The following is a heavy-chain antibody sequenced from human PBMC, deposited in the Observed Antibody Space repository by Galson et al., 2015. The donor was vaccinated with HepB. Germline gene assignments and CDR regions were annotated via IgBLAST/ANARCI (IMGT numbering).Heavy chain of an antibody. CDR2: ISESGTTT. J-gene: IGHJ5*02. Sequence: LRLSCAVSGLSFSDFYMTWVRQAPGKGLEWISYISESGTTTYYADSVKGRFTVSRNNAKKSLYLQMSSLRADDTAVYYCAKAAGWFDPLGQGTLVTVSS. CDR1: GLSFSDFY. V-gene: IGHV3-11*01. CDR3: AKAAGWFDP.